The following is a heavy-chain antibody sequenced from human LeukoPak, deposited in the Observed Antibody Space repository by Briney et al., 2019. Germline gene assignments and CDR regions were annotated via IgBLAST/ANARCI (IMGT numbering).Heavy chain of an antibody. V-gene: IGHV1-69*01. Sequence: SVKVSCKASGGTFSSYAISWVRQAPGQGLEWMGGIIPIFGTANYAQKVQGRVTITADESTSTAYMELSSLRSEDTAVYYCARAKWELVRGVNWFDPWGQGTLVTVSS. CDR2: IIPIFGTA. CDR1: GGTFSSYA. J-gene: IGHJ5*02. CDR3: ARAKWELVRGVNWFDP. D-gene: IGHD1-26*01.